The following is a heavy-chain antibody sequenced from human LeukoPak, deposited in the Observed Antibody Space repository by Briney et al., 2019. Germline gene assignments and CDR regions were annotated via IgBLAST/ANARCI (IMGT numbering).Heavy chain of an antibody. D-gene: IGHD2-2*01. CDR1: GFTFSSYW. Sequence: GGSLRPSCAASGFTFSSYWMSWVRPAPGKGLEWVANIKQNGSEKYYVDAGKGRFTISRDNAKNSLYLQMNSLRAEDTAVYYCARLRLLWSNYFDYWGQGTLVTVSS. V-gene: IGHV3-7*01. CDR2: IKQNGSEK. J-gene: IGHJ4*02. CDR3: ARLRLLWSNYFDY.